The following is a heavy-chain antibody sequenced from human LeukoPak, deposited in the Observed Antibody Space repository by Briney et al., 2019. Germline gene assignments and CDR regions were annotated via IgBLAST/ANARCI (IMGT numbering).Heavy chain of an antibody. D-gene: IGHD4-17*01. CDR3: ARDYSYGDYLPGY. V-gene: IGHV4-30-4*07. Sequence: SETLSLTCAVSGGSISSGGYSWSWIRQPPGKGLEWIGYIYYSGSTYYNPSLKSRVTISVDTSKNQFSLKLSSVTAADTAVYYCARDYSYGDYLPGYWGQGTLVTVSS. J-gene: IGHJ4*02. CDR2: IYYSGST. CDR1: GGSISSGGYS.